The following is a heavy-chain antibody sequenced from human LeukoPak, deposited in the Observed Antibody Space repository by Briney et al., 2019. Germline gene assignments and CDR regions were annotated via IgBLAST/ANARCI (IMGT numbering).Heavy chain of an antibody. CDR1: GGSISSYY. D-gene: IGHD1-1*01. Sequence: PSETLSLTCTVSGGSISSYYWSWIRQPPGKGLEWIGYIYYSGSTNYNPSLKSRVTISVDTPKNQLSLKLSPVTAADTAVYYCARAGGYRGYMDVWGKGTTVTISS. V-gene: IGHV4-59*01. CDR2: IYYSGST. J-gene: IGHJ6*03. CDR3: ARAGGYRGYMDV.